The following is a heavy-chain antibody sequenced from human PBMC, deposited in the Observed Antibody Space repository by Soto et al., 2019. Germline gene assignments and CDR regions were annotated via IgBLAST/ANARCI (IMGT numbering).Heavy chain of an antibody. Sequence: SVKVSCKASGGTFSSYAISWVRQAPGQGLEWMGGIIPIFGTANYAQKFQGRVTITADESTSTAYMELSSLRSEDTAVYYCARDAWVAYYYGSGTGYFDYWGQGTLVTVSS. CDR3: ARDAWVAYYYGSGTGYFDY. CDR1: GGTFSSYA. J-gene: IGHJ4*02. V-gene: IGHV1-69*13. CDR2: IIPIFGTA. D-gene: IGHD3-10*01.